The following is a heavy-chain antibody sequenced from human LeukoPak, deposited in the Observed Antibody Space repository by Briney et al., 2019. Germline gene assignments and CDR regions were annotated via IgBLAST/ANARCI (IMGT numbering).Heavy chain of an antibody. Sequence: GGSLRLSCAASGFTFSDYAMHWVRQAPGKGLEWVAVISYDGSNKYYADSVKGRFTISRDNSKNSLDLQMNSLRADDTAIYYCARSKIDYWGQGTLVTVSS. CDR3: ARSKIDY. CDR1: GFTFSDYA. D-gene: IGHD4-11*01. CDR2: ISYDGSNK. V-gene: IGHV3-30*04. J-gene: IGHJ4*02.